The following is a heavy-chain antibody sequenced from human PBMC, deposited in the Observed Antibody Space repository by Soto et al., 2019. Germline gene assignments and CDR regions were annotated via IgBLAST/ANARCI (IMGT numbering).Heavy chain of an antibody. J-gene: IGHJ2*01. V-gene: IGHV3-15*01. Sequence: GGSLRLSCAASGFTFSNAWMSWVRQAPGKGLEWVGRIKSKTDGGTTDYAAPVKGRFTISRDDSKNTLYLQMNSLKTEDTAVYYCTTDQPRDWYFDLWGRGTLVTVSS. CDR3: TTDQPRDWYFDL. CDR1: GFTFSNAW. CDR2: IKSKTDGGTT.